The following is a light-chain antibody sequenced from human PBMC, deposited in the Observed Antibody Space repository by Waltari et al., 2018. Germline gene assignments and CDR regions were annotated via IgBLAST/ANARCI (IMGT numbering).Light chain of an antibody. Sequence: QSVLTQPPSVSGAPGQRVTLSRSGTKSNIGADLAVHWYQQVPGTAPNLLLHSFSNRPSGVSDRFSGFKSGASASLVITGLQAEDEAMYYCQSYDTTLSAVVFGGGTRLTV. CDR2: SFS. CDR1: KSNIGADLA. CDR3: QSYDTTLSAVV. J-gene: IGLJ2*01. V-gene: IGLV1-40*01.